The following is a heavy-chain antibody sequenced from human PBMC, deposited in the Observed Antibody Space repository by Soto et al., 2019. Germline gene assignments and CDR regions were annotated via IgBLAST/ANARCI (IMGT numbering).Heavy chain of an antibody. J-gene: IGHJ4*02. Sequence: QVLLQESGPGLVQPSGTLSLSCAVSGGSISSSHFWGWVRQPPGKGLEWVGDISHSGSVNYNPSLKRLVTISIDQSKSQFALNVNSVTAADTAVYYCARSFGWYAIDYWGQGTLVIVSS. CDR1: GGSISSSHF. D-gene: IGHD6-19*01. CDR2: ISHSGSV. V-gene: IGHV4-4*02. CDR3: ARSFGWYAIDY.